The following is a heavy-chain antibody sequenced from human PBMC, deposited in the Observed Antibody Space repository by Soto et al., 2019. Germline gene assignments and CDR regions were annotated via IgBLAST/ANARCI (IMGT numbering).Heavy chain of an antibody. CDR3: ARSDLGYDDTNFDY. Sequence: PSETLSLTCTVSGGSISSGDYYWSWIRQPPGKGLEWIGYIYYSGSTYYNPSLKSRVTISVDTSKNQFSLKLSSVTAADTAVYYCARSDLGYDDTNFDYWGQGTLVTVSS. CDR1: GGSISSGDYY. J-gene: IGHJ4*02. V-gene: IGHV4-30-4*01. D-gene: IGHD5-12*01. CDR2: IYYSGST.